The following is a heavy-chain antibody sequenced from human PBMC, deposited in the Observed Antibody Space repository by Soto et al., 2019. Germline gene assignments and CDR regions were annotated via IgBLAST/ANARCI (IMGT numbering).Heavy chain of an antibody. CDR1: GFTFSSYG. Sequence: PGGSLRLSCAASGFTFSSYGMHWVRQAPGKGLEWVALISNDGSNTYYGDSVKGRFTISRDNSKNTLFLQVNGLRAEDTAIYYFAKVTGSILRGLVDTWGQGTLVTVSS. D-gene: IGHD5-18*01. CDR3: AKVTGSILRGLVDT. CDR2: ISNDGSNT. J-gene: IGHJ5*02. V-gene: IGHV3-30*18.